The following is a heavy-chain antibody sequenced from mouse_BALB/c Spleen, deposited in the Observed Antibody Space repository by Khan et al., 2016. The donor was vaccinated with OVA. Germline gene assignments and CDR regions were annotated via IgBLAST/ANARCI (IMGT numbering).Heavy chain of an antibody. CDR3: LRENYYGTSYDYYSMDY. D-gene: IGHD1-1*01. V-gene: IGHV10-3*03. J-gene: IGHJ4*01. CDR2: IRSKSKNYAT. CDR1: GFTFNTYA. Sequence: EVQLVESGGGLVQPKGSLKLSCAASGFTFNTYAMNWVCQTPGKGLEWVARIRSKSKNYATYYADSVKDRFTISRDDSQSMLYLQMDNLKTEDTGMYFCLRENYYGTSYDYYSMDYWGQGTSVTVSS.